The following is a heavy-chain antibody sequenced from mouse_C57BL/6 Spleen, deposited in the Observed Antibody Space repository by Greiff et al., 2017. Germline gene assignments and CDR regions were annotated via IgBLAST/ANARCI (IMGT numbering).Heavy chain of an antibody. CDR2: ISYDGSN. CDR1: GYSITRGYY. J-gene: IGHJ2*01. Sequence: EVQLQESGPGLVKPSQSLSLTCSVTGYSITRGYYWNWIRQFPGNKLEWMGYISYDGSNNYNPSLKNRISITRDTSKNQFFLKLNSVTTEDTATYYCAKGGPNWAFFDYWGQGTTLTVSS. CDR3: AKGGPNWAFFDY. D-gene: IGHD4-1*01. V-gene: IGHV3-6*01.